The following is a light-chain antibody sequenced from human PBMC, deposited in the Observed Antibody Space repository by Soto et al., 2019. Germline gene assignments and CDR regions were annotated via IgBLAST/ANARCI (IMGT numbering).Light chain of an antibody. CDR3: QHYDISLFA. J-gene: IGKJ3*01. Sequence: EIALTQSPGTLSVSPGERATLSCRASQSVSSNLAWYQQKPGQAPRLLIYGASSRATGIPDRFSGSGFGTDFTLTVSRREPEDFAVYYCQHYDISLFAFGPGTKVDIK. V-gene: IGKV3-20*01. CDR2: GAS. CDR1: QSVSSN.